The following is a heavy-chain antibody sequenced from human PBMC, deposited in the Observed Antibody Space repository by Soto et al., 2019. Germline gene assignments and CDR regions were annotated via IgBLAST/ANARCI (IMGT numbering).Heavy chain of an antibody. CDR1: GYTFTNYG. CDR2: ISAYNGNT. V-gene: IGHV1-18*01. Sequence: QVQLVQSGVEVKKPGASVKVSCKASGYTFTNYGITWVRQAPGQGLEWLGWISAYNGNTNYAQKFQGRVTMTTDTSTSTADMDLMSLRSDDTAVYYCARGGRFAVADTDYWGQGTLLTVSS. J-gene: IGHJ4*02. CDR3: ARGGRFAVADTDY. D-gene: IGHD3-3*01.